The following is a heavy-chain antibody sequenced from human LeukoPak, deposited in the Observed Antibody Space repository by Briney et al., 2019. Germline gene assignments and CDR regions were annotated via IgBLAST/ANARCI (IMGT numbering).Heavy chain of an antibody. V-gene: IGHV1-46*01. J-gene: IGHJ4*02. CDR3: ARAHHQLERLGRYYFDY. CDR2: INPSGGST. CDR1: GYTFTSYY. D-gene: IGHD1-1*01. Sequence: ASVKVSCKASGYTFTSYYMHWVRQAPGQGLEWMGIINPSGGSTSYAQKFQGRVTMTRDMSTSTVYMELSSLRSEDTAVYYCARAHHQLERLGRYYFDYWGQGTLVTVSS.